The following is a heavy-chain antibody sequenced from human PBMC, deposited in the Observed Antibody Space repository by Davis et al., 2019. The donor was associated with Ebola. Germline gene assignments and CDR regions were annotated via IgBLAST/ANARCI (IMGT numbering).Heavy chain of an antibody. CDR1: GFTFSSYS. CDR2: ISSSSSYI. D-gene: IGHD3-16*02. Sequence: PGGSLRLSCAASGFTFSSYSMNWVRQAPGKGLEWVSSISSSSSYIYYADSVKGRFTISRDNAKNSLYLQMNSLRAEDTAVYYCARSRGFGGVIDDYGMDVWGQGTTVTVSS. V-gene: IGHV3-21*01. J-gene: IGHJ6*02. CDR3: ARSRGFGGVIDDYGMDV.